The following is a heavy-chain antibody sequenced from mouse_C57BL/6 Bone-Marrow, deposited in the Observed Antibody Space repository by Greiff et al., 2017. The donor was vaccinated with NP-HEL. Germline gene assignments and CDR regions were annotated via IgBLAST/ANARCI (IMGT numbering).Heavy chain of an antibody. V-gene: IGHV5-4*03. CDR3: ARLLLRYLFAY. Sequence: EVKLMESGGGLVKPGGSLKLSCAASGFTFSSYAMSWVRQTPEKRLEWVATISDGGSYTYYPDNVKGRFTISRDNAKNNLYLQMSHLKSEDTAMYYCARLLLRYLFAYWGQGTLVTVSA. CDR2: ISDGGSYT. D-gene: IGHD1-1*01. CDR1: GFTFSSYA. J-gene: IGHJ3*01.